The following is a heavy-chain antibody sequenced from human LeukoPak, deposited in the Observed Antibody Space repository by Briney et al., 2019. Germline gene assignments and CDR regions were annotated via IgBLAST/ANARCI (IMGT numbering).Heavy chain of an antibody. D-gene: IGHD3-3*01. V-gene: IGHV1-2*02. CDR3: AKDEGQLLEWLLSPTYYYYGMDV. J-gene: IGHJ6*02. Sequence: ASVKVSCKASGYTFTGYYIHWVRQAPGQGLEWMGWINPNSGGTNYAQKFQGRVTMTRDTSISTAYMELSRLRSDDTAVYYCAKDEGQLLEWLLSPTYYYYGMDVWGQGTTVTVSS. CDR1: GYTFTGYY. CDR2: INPNSGGT.